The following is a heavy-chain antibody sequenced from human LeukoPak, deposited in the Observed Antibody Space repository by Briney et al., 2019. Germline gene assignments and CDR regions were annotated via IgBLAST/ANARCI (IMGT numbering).Heavy chain of an antibody. J-gene: IGHJ4*02. Sequence: ASVKVSCKVSGYTLTELSMHWVRQAPGKGREWMGGFDPEDGETIYAQKFQGRVTMTEDTSTDTAYMELSSLRSEDTAVYYCATDSYRCSGGSCYYVFDYWGQGTLVTVSS. CDR2: FDPEDGET. CDR1: GYTLTELS. D-gene: IGHD2-15*01. V-gene: IGHV1-24*01. CDR3: ATDSYRCSGGSCYYVFDY.